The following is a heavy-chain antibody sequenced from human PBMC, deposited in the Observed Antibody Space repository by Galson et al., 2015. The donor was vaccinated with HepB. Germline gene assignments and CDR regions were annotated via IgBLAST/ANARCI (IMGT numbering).Heavy chain of an antibody. Sequence: SLRLSCAASGFTFSSYAMIWVRQAPGKGLEWVSSITDSGVTTYYADSVQGRFTISRDNSKSTLHLHMNSLRVEETAVYFCAKGSGRRAGMATSFDLWGQGTLVSVSS. D-gene: IGHD1-1*01. CDR1: GFTFSSYA. J-gene: IGHJ5*02. V-gene: IGHV3-23*01. CDR3: AKGSGRRAGMATSFDL. CDR2: ITDSGVTT.